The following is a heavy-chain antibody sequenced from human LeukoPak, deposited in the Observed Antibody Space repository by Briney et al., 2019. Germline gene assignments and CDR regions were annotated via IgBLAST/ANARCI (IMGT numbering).Heavy chain of an antibody. Sequence: ASVKVSCKASGYTFTSYGISWVRQAPGQGLEWMGWISAYNGNTNYAQKLQGRVTMTTDTSTSTAYMELRSLTSEDTAVYYCARSSGGSCYSIHCYYYYYMDVWGKGTTVTISS. D-gene: IGHD2-15*01. CDR1: GYTFTSYG. V-gene: IGHV1-18*01. J-gene: IGHJ6*03. CDR2: ISAYNGNT. CDR3: ARSSGGSCYSIHCYYYYYMDV.